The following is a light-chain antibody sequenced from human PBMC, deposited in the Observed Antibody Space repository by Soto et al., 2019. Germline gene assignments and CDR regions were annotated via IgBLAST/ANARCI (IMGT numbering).Light chain of an antibody. J-gene: IGKJ5*01. Sequence: EIVLTQSPATLSLSPGERATLSCSASQSVGNYLAWYQQKPGQAPRLIIYDASSRATGIPARFSGGGSGTDFTLTISSLESEDFAVYYCRQRGTWPPITFGQGTRLEIK. CDR3: RQRGTWPPIT. CDR1: QSVGNY. CDR2: DAS. V-gene: IGKV3-11*01.